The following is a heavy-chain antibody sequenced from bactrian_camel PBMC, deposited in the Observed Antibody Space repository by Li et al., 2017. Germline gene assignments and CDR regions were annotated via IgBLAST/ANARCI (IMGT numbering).Heavy chain of an antibody. D-gene: IGHD2*01. J-gene: IGHJ4*01. V-gene: IGHV3S10*01. Sequence: VQLVESGGRLVQPGGSLRLSCAASQFTFSSYDMAWVRQAPGKEREAVATLDTDGKTWYSVAVEERFSISKDNARNVLFLQMNTLKPDDTATYYCATRTATWCALSETYYSPWGQGTQVTVS. CDR1: QFTFSSYD. CDR3: ATRTATWCALSETYYSP. CDR2: LDTDGKT.